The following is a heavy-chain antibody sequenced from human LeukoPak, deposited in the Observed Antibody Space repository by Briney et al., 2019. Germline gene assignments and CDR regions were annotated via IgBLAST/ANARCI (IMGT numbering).Heavy chain of an antibody. CDR2: IKQDGSEK. CDR1: GFTFSNYW. J-gene: IGHJ6*02. Sequence: GGYLRRYCAAAGFTFSNYWMSWVRQAPGKGLEGGANIKQDGSEKYYVDSVKGRFPISRDNAKNSLYLQMNSLRAEDTAVYYCARARPHLTEDYYSYYGMDVWGQGTTVTVSS. D-gene: IGHD3-9*01. CDR3: ARARPHLTEDYYSYYGMDV. V-gene: IGHV3-7*01.